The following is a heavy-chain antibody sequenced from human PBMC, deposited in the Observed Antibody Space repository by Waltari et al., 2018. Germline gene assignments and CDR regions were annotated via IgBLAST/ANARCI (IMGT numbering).Heavy chain of an antibody. Sequence: QVQLVESGGGVVQPGRSLRLSCAAYGFTFSTYAVHWARQAPGKGLEWVAVISYDGSNKYYADSMKGRFTISRDNSKNTLYLQMNSLRAEDTAVYYCARVGATSRRGVDYWGQGTLVTVSS. J-gene: IGHJ4*02. D-gene: IGHD1-26*01. V-gene: IGHV3-30*01. CDR2: ISYDGSNK. CDR1: GFTFSTYA. CDR3: ARVGATSRRGVDY.